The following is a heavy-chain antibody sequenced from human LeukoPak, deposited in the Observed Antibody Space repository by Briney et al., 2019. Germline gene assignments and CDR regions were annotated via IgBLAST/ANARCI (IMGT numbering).Heavy chain of an antibody. D-gene: IGHD2-8*01. V-gene: IGHV3-30*14. J-gene: IGHJ4*02. CDR2: ISYDGRQK. Sequence: GSLRLSCAASGFTFSTYAMHWVRQAPGKGLEWVAVISYDGRQKYYADSVKGRFTISRDNSKNTLFLQMNSLRDEDTAVYYCTRVYLERLTAGYFDHWGQGTLVTVSS. CDR1: GFTFSTYA. CDR3: TRVYLERLTAGYFDH.